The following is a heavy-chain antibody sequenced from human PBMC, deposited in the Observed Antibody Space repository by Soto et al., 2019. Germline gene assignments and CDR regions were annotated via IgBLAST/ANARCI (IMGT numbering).Heavy chain of an antibody. V-gene: IGHV4-30-2*01. CDR1: GGSISSGGYS. Sequence: PSETLSLTCAVSGGSISSGGYSWSWIRQPPGKGLEWIGYIYHSGSTYYNPSLKSRVTISVDRSKNQFSLKLSSVTAADTAVYYCARGLTTVVVAATAFDYWGQGTLVTVSS. J-gene: IGHJ4*02. D-gene: IGHD2-15*01. CDR2: IYHSGST. CDR3: ARGLTTVVVAATAFDY.